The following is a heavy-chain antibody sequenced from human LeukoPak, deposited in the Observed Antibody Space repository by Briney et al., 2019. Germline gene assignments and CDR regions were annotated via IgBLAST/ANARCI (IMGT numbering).Heavy chain of an antibody. CDR2: FDPEDGET. CDR1: GYTLTELS. D-gene: IGHD3-3*01. J-gene: IGHJ3*02. Sequence: ASVKVSCKVSGYTLTELSMHWVRQAPGKGLEWMGGFDPEDGETIYAQKFQGRVTMTEDTSTDTAYMELSSLRSEDTAVYYCAKVFAIFGRGGGGDAFDIWGRGTMVTVSS. CDR3: AKVFAIFGRGGGGDAFDI. V-gene: IGHV1-24*01.